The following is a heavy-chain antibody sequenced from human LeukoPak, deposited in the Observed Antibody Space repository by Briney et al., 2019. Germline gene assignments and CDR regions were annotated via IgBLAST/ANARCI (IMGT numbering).Heavy chain of an antibody. J-gene: IGHJ3*02. CDR1: GGTFSSYA. CDR2: IIPIFGTA. V-gene: IGHV1-69*13. D-gene: IGHD2-15*01. Sequence: SVKVSCKASGGTFSSYAISWVRQAPGQGLEWMGGIIPIFGTANYAQKFQGRVTITADESTSTAYMELSSLRSEDTAVYYCARPALVVANAFDIWGQGTMVTVSS. CDR3: ARPALVVANAFDI.